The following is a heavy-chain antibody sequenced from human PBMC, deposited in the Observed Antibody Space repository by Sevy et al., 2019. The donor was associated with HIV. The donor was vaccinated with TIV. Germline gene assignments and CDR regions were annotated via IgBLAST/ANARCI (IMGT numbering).Heavy chain of an antibody. CDR2: IKSKTDGGTT. V-gene: IGHV3-15*01. CDR1: GFTFSNAW. J-gene: IGHJ3*02. D-gene: IGHD1-26*01. Sequence: GGSLRLSCAASGFTFSNAWMSWVRQAPGKGLEWVGRIKSKTDGGTTDYAAPVKGGFTISRDDSKNTLYLQMNSLKTEETAVYYCTTGREWELLADAFDIWGQGTMVTVSS. CDR3: TTGREWELLADAFDI.